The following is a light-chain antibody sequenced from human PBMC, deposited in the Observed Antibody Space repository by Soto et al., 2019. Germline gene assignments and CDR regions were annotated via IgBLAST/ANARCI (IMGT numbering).Light chain of an antibody. CDR1: SSDVGGYHY. Sequence: QSALTQPASVSGSPGQSITISCTGTSSDVGGYHYVSWYQQLPGKAPKLMIYEVTKRPSGVSNRFSGSKSGTSASLAISGLRSEDEADYYCAAWDDSLSAVVFGGGTKLTVL. J-gene: IGLJ2*01. CDR2: EVT. CDR3: AAWDDSLSAVV. V-gene: IGLV2-14*01.